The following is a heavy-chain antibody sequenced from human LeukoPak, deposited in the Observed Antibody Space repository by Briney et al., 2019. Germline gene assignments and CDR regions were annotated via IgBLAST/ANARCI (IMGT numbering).Heavy chain of an antibody. Sequence: ASVKVSCKASGYTFTSYGISWVRQAPGQGLEWMGIINPSGGSTSYAQKFQGRVTMTRDTSTSTVYTELSSLRSEDTAVYYCARDGRSSGWYTDAFDIWGQGTMVTVSS. D-gene: IGHD6-19*01. CDR1: GYTFTSYG. V-gene: IGHV1-46*01. J-gene: IGHJ3*02. CDR3: ARDGRSSGWYTDAFDI. CDR2: INPSGGST.